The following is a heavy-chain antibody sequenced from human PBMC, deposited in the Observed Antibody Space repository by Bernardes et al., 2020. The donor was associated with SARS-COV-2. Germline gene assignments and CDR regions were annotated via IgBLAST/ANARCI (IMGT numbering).Heavy chain of an antibody. CDR1: RVTFSRYN. D-gene: IGHD3-22*01. Sequence: GYLSPSCAAARVTFSRYNMHWVRPAPGKGLEWVSSISISTSYIYYADSVKGRFTISRDNAKNSLYLQMNSLRAEDTAVYYCARGAHHYYDSSGFMYSFDYWGQGTLVTVSS. J-gene: IGHJ4*02. CDR2: ISISTSYI. V-gene: IGHV3-21*01. CDR3: ARGAHHYYDSSGFMYSFDY.